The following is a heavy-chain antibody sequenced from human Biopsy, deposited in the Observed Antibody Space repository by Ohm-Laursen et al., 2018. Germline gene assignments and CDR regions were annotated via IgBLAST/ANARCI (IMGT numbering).Heavy chain of an antibody. CDR3: ARAAFGPLDS. Sequence: TLSLTCTVSGGSISSYYWNWIRQPAGKGLEWIGRIYTSGSTNFNPSLKSRVTMSIDTSKNQLSLRLSSVTAADTAVYYCARAAFGPLDSWGQGAQVTVSS. D-gene: IGHD3-16*01. CDR2: IYTSGST. V-gene: IGHV4-4*07. CDR1: GGSISSYY. J-gene: IGHJ4*02.